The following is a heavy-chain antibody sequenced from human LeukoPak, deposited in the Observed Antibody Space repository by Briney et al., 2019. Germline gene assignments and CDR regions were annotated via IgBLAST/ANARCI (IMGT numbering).Heavy chain of an antibody. J-gene: IGHJ6*03. D-gene: IGHD3-3*01. CDR2: IYTIGST. Sequence: PSQTLSLTCTVSGGSISSYYWSWIRQPPGKGLEWIGYIYTIGSTNYNPSLKSRVTISVDTSKNQFSLKLSSVTAADTAVYYCARHSRYYDFHLGYYYYMDVWGKGTTVTVSS. V-gene: IGHV4-4*09. CDR3: ARHSRYYDFHLGYYYYMDV. CDR1: GGSISSYY.